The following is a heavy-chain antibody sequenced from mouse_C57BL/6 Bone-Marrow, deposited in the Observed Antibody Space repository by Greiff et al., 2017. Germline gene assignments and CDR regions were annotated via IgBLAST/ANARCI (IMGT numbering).Heavy chain of an antibody. Sequence: VQLKQSGPELVKPGASVKIPCKASGYTFTDYNMDWVKQSHGKSLEWIGDINPNNGGTIYNQKFKGKATLTVDKSSSTAYMELRSLTSEDTAVYYCARPGYDYDWFAYWGQGTLVTVSA. D-gene: IGHD2-4*01. V-gene: IGHV1-18*01. CDR3: ARPGYDYDWFAY. J-gene: IGHJ3*01. CDR2: INPNNGGT. CDR1: GYTFTDYN.